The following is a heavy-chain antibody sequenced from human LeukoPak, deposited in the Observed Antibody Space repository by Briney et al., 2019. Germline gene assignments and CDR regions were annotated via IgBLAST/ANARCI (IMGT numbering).Heavy chain of an antibody. Sequence: ASVRVSRAGSGYTFTRYGICWVRQAPGQGLVWVGGISAYNGNTNYAQKLQGRVTMTTDTSTSTAYMELRSLRSDDTAVYYCARSMDYYDSSGLYYWGQGTLVTVSS. V-gene: IGHV1-18*01. J-gene: IGHJ4*02. CDR3: ARSMDYYDSSGLYY. CDR1: GYTFTRYG. D-gene: IGHD3-22*01. CDR2: ISAYNGNT.